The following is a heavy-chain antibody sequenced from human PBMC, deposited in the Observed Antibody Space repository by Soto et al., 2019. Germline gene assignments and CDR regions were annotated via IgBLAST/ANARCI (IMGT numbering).Heavy chain of an antibody. CDR2: ISSRSSYI. CDR3: ARDMGDYYGMDV. V-gene: IGHV3-21*01. D-gene: IGHD3-16*01. CDR1: GFTFISYN. J-gene: IGHJ6*02. Sequence: GGSLRLSCAGSGFTFISYNMNWVRQAPGKGLEWVSSISSRSSYISYADSVKGRFTISRDNARNSLYLQMNSLRAEDTAVFYCARDMGDYYGMDVWGQGTTVTVSS.